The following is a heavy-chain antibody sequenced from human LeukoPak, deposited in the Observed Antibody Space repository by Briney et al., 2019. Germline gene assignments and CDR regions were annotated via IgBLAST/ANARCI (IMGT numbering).Heavy chain of an antibody. CDR2: FDPEDGET. CDR1: GYTLTELS. V-gene: IGHV1-24*01. CDR3: ATASLMVRGVIMFLDY. Sequence: GASVKVSCKVSGYTLTELSMHWVRQAPGKGLEWMGGFDPEDGETIYAQKFQGRVTMTEDTSTDTAYMELSSLRSEDTAVYYCATASLMVRGVIMFLDYWGQGTLVTVSS. J-gene: IGHJ4*02. D-gene: IGHD3-10*01.